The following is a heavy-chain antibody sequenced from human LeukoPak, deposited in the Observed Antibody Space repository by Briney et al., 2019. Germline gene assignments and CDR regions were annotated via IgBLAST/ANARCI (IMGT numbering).Heavy chain of an antibody. CDR2: IYSSGST. CDR1: GGSISSYY. Sequence: SETLSLNCIVSGGSISSYYWSWIRQPPGKGLEWIGYIYSSGSTNSNPSLKSRVTISVDTSKSQFSLKMTSVTAADTAVYYCARQGSGGRAFDIWGQGTMVTVSS. V-gene: IGHV4-59*08. J-gene: IGHJ3*02. CDR3: ARQGSGGRAFDI. D-gene: IGHD1-26*01.